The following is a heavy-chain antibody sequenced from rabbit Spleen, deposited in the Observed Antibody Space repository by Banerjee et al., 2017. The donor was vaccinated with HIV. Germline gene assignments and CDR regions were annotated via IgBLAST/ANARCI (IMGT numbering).Heavy chain of an antibody. J-gene: IGHJ6*01. D-gene: IGHD8-1*01. CDR1: GVSFSDKDV. Sequence: QEQLEESGGDLVKPEGSLTLTCKASGVSFSDKDVMCWVRQAPGKGLEWIACIYAGSSVSTYYASWAKGRFTISKTSSTTVTLQMTSLTVADTATYFCARDTGSSFSSYGMDLWGPGTLVTVS. V-gene: IGHV1S45*01. CDR2: IYAGSSVST. CDR3: ARDTGSSFSSYGMDL.